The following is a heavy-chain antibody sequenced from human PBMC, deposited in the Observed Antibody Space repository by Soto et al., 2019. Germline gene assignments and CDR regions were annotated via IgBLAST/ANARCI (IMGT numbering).Heavy chain of an antibody. D-gene: IGHD6-19*01. V-gene: IGHV3-74*01. CDR3: ARDLRTGQWLVFYYYGMDV. CDR1: GFTFSSYW. J-gene: IGHJ6*02. Sequence: HPGGSLRLSCAASGFTFSSYWMHWVRQAPGKGLVWVSRINSDGSSTSYADSVKGRFTISRDNAKNTLYLQMNSLRAEDTAVYYCARDLRTGQWLVFYYYGMDVWGQGTTVTVSS. CDR2: INSDGSST.